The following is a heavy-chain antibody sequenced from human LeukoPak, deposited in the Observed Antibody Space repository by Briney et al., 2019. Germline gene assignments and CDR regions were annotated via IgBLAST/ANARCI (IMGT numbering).Heavy chain of an antibody. J-gene: IGHJ3*02. CDR3: ASDVDIGGAFDI. Sequence: PGESLRLSCAASGFTFSHHAMNWVRQAPGKGLEWASTISGGGGSTYYADSVKGRFTISRDNSKNTLYLQMNSLRADDTAIYYCASDVDIGGAFDIWGQGTMVTVSS. D-gene: IGHD3-16*01. V-gene: IGHV3-23*01. CDR2: ISGGGGST. CDR1: GFTFSHHA.